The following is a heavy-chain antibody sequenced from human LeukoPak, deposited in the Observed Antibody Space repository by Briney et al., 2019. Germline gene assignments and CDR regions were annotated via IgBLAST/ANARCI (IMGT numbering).Heavy chain of an antibody. CDR3: ARTTGLAQTLRS. CDR2: ISGSGGST. V-gene: IGHV3-23*01. CDR1: GFTFSSYA. Sequence: GGSLRLSCAASGFTFSSYAMSWVRQAPGKGLEWVSAISGSGGSTYYADSVKGRFTIPRDNSKNTLYLQMNSLRAEDTAVYYCARTTGLAQTLRSWGQGTLVTVSS. D-gene: IGHD5-12*01. J-gene: IGHJ4*02.